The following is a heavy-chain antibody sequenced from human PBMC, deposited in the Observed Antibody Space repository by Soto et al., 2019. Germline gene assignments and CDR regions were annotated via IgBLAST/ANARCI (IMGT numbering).Heavy chain of an antibody. D-gene: IGHD4-17*01. CDR1: GFTFSSYS. J-gene: IGHJ4*02. V-gene: IGHV3-48*02. CDR3: PRDDYGDSISDY. CDR2: ISSSSSTI. Sequence: EVQLVESGGGLVHPGGSLIVSCAASGFTFSSYSMNWVRQAPGKGLEWVSYISSSSSTIYYADSVKGRFTISRDNAKNSLYLQVNSLRDEDTAVYYCPRDDYGDSISDYWGQGTLVTVSS.